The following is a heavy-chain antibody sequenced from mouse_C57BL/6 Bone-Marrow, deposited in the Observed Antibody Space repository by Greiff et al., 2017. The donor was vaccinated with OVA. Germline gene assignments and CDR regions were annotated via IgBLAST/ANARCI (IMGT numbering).Heavy chain of an antibody. J-gene: IGHJ2*01. CDR1: GFTFSSYA. V-gene: IGHV5-9-1*02. Sequence: EVMLVESGEGLVKPGGSLKLSCAASGFTFSSYAMSWVRQTPEKRLEWVAYISSGGDYIYYADTVKGRFTISRDNARNTLYLQMSSLKSEDTAMYYCTRVPYYYGSSSYYFDYWGQGTTLTVSS. D-gene: IGHD1-1*01. CDR2: ISSGGDYI. CDR3: TRVPYYYGSSSYYFDY.